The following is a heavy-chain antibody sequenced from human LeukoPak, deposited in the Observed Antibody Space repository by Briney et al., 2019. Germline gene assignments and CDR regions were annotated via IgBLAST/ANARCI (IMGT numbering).Heavy chain of an antibody. CDR2: IYYSGST. V-gene: IGHV4-59*08. CDR1: GGSIRSYY. D-gene: IGHD3-22*01. J-gene: IGHJ4*02. CDR3: ARHIAPNEGNYYDTRYYFDY. Sequence: PSETLSLTCTVSGGSIRSYYWSWIRQPPGKGLEWIGFIYYSGSTSYNPSLKSRVTISVDTSKNQFSLKLTSVTAADTAVYYCARHIAPNEGNYYDTRYYFDYWGQGTLVTVSP.